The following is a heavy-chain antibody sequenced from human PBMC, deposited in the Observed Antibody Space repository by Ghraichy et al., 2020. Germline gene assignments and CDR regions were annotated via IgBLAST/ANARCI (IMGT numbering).Heavy chain of an antibody. V-gene: IGHV4-59*02. CDR2: ISYGGRT. CDR3: ARDASNAVNGLFYGVDV. D-gene: IGHD1-1*01. Sequence: SQTLSLTCTVSGGSVSSYFWTWIRQPPGKGLEWIGQISYGGRTNYNPSLKSRLTILVDTSKNQFSLKLTSVTAADTAVYYCARDASNAVNGLFYGVDVWGRGTTVTVSS. CDR1: GGSVSSYF. J-gene: IGHJ6*02.